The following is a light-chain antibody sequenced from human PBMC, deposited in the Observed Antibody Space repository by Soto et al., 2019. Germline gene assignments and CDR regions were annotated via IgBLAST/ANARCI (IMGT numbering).Light chain of an antibody. V-gene: IGKV1-39*01. CDR3: QQSYSTPWT. CDR2: GTS. Sequence: DIQMTQSPSSLSGSAGDRVTITCRASQSISGYLNWYQQKPGKAPKVLMYGTSILQTGVSSRFSGSGSGTDFTLTINSLQPEDFATYYRQQSYSTPWTFGQGTKVEIK. J-gene: IGKJ1*01. CDR1: QSISGY.